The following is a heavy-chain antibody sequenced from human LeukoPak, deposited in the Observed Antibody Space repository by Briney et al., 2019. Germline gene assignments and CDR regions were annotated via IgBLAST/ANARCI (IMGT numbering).Heavy chain of an antibody. CDR2: ISSSSSTT. CDR1: GFTFSSYS. V-gene: IGHV3-48*04. J-gene: IGHJ4*02. D-gene: IGHD3-10*01. CDR3: AREGLLWFGEG. Sequence: GGSLRLSCAASGFTFSSYSMNWVRQAPGKGLEWVSYISSSSSTTYYADSVKGRFTISRDNAKNSLYLQMNSLRAEDTAVYYCAREGLLWFGEGRGQGTLVTVS.